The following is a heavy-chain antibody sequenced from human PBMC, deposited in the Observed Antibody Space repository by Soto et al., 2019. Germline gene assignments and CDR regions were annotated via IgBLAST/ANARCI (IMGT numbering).Heavy chain of an antibody. J-gene: IGHJ6*02. CDR1: GFTFNTYA. V-gene: IGHV3-23*01. D-gene: IGHD3-22*01. Sequence: EVQLLESGGNLLQPGGSLRLSCAASGFTFNTYAMTWVRQAPGKGLEWVSAISGSGGSTYYADSVKGRFTISRDKSKNTMYLQMNSVRAEDTAVYYCAKGVNYYDSSGYDSYYYNGMDVWGQGTTVTVSS. CDR3: AKGVNYYDSSGYDSYYYNGMDV. CDR2: ISGSGGST.